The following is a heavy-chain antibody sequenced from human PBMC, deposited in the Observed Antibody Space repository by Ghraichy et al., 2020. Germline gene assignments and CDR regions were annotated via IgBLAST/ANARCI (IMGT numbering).Heavy chain of an antibody. Sequence: SQTLSLTCAVSGGSLSSGGYSWSWIRQPPGKGLEWIGYIYHSGSTYYNPSLKSRVTISVDRSKNQFSLKLSSVTAADTAVYYCAGQNLDYDVWSGSRNGMDVWGQGTTVTVSS. V-gene: IGHV4-30-2*01. CDR1: GGSLSSGGYS. J-gene: IGHJ6*02. CDR3: AGQNLDYDVWSGSRNGMDV. CDR2: IYHSGST. D-gene: IGHD3-3*01.